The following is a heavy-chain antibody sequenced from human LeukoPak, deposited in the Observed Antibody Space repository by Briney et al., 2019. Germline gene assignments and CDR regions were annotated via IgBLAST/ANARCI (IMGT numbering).Heavy chain of an antibody. J-gene: IGHJ4*02. CDR3: ARDSPLKGYNSGWATNSFDF. D-gene: IGHD6-19*01. CDR2: VTGGAVAT. V-gene: IGHV3-23*01. Sequence: PGGSLRVSCAASGFNFRSYAMSWVRQAPGKGLEWVSTVTGGAVATYYADSVRGRHTISGDNSKNTLYLQMNSLRAEDTAVYYCARDSPLKGYNSGWATNSFDFWGQGTLVTVSS. CDR1: GFNFRSYA.